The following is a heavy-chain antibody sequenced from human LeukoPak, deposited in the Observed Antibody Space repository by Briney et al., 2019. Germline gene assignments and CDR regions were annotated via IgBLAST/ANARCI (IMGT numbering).Heavy chain of an antibody. D-gene: IGHD1-1*01. Sequence: GGSLRLSCAASGFTFRSYMMNWVRQAPGKGLEWVSSINSGSTYTYYTESVKGRFTVSRDNAKNSLFLQMNSLRAEDTAIYYCARSLTTLTYEGYWGQGTLVTVSS. J-gene: IGHJ4*02. CDR2: INSGSTYT. V-gene: IGHV3-21*01. CDR3: ARSLTTLTYEGY. CDR1: GFTFRSYM.